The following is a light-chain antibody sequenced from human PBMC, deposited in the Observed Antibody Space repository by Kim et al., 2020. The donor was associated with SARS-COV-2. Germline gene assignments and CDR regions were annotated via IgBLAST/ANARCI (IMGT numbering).Light chain of an antibody. Sequence: PGQTDSTTFSGDKLRVKDACWYQQKPGQSPVLVIYQDSKRPSGIPERFSGSNSGNTATLTISGTQAMDEADYYCQAWDSSTAPYVFGTGTKVTVL. CDR1: KLRVKD. CDR2: QDS. J-gene: IGLJ1*01. V-gene: IGLV3-1*01. CDR3: QAWDSSTAPYV.